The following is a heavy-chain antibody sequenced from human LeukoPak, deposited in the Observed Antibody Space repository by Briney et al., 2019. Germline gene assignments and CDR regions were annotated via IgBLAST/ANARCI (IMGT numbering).Heavy chain of an antibody. CDR1: GFTFSTYA. D-gene: IGHD1-26*01. V-gene: IGHV3-64D*09. J-gene: IGHJ4*02. CDR3: VKGLYSGSSHFDY. CDR2: ISSNGGST. Sequence: PGGSLRLSCSASGFTFSTYAMHWVRQAPGKGLEYVSAISSNGGSTYYADSVKGRFTISRDNSKNTLYLQMSSLRAEDTAVYFCVKGLYSGSSHFDYWGQGTLVTASS.